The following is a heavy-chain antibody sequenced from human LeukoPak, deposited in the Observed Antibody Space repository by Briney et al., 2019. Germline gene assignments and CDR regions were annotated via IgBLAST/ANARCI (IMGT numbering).Heavy chain of an antibody. CDR3: ARGRGYSYGYWFDP. V-gene: IGHV4-30-4*01. D-gene: IGHD5-18*01. J-gene: IGHJ5*02. CDR2: IYYSGST. CDR1: GGSISSGDYY. Sequence: SETLSLTCTVSGGSISSGDYYWSWIRQPPGKGLEWIGYIYYSGSTYYNPSLKSRVTISVDTSKNQFSLKLSSVTAADTAVYYCARGRGYSYGYWFDPWGQGTLVTVSS.